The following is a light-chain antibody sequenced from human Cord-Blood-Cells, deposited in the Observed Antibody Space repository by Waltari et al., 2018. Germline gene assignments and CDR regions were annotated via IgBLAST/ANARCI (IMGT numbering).Light chain of an antibody. CDR3: CSYAGSSTYV. CDR2: EGS. J-gene: IGLJ1*01. Sequence: QSALTQPASVSGSPGQSITLSCTGTSSDVGSYNLVSWYQQHPGKAPKLMIYEGSKRPSGVSKRFSGSKSGNTASLTISGLQAEDEADYYCCSYAGSSTYVFGTGTKVTVL. CDR1: SSDVGSYNL. V-gene: IGLV2-23*01.